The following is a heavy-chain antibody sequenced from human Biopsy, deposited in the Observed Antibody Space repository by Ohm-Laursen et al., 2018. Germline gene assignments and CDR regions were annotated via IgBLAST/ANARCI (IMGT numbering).Heavy chain of an antibody. CDR3: ARDRRGWQHFFDY. CDR2: IHKDSTTE. J-gene: IGHJ4*02. D-gene: IGHD3-3*02. Sequence: SLRLSCSASGFTFSDYYMNWFRRAPGKGLEWIAYIHKDSTTEYYADSVRGRFSISRDNAQKSLYLQMNSLRAEDTAVYYCARDRRGWQHFFDYWGQGTEVIVSS. CDR1: GFTFSDYY. V-gene: IGHV3-11*01.